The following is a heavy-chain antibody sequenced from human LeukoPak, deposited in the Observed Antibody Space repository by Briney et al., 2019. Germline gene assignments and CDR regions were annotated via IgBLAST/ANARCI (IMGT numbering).Heavy chain of an antibody. CDR3: ARDVFLASDAFDI. CDR1: GGSFSGYC. D-gene: IGHD2-2*01. Sequence: SETLSLTCAVYGGSFSGYCWSWIRQTPGKGLEWVGEILHNGSTDYNPSLKSRAIISIDVSKNQFSLKLKSVTAADTAIYYCARDVFLASDAFDIWGQGTMVSVSS. V-gene: IGHV4-34*12. J-gene: IGHJ3*02. CDR2: ILHNGST.